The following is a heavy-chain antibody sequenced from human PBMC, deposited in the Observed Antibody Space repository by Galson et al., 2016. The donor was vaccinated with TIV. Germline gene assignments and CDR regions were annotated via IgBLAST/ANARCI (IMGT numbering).Heavy chain of an antibody. D-gene: IGHD2-8*02. V-gene: IGHV3-66*02. J-gene: IGHJ6*02. CDR1: GLSLSINY. Sequence: SLRLSCAASGLSLSINYMTWVRQAPGKGLEWVSLISDGGNTYYPDSVKGRFTISRDNSKNTLYLQLNSLRVEDTAVYYCARDRVLDAYYYGMDVWGQGTAVTVSS. CDR2: ISDGGNT. CDR3: ARDRVLDAYYYGMDV.